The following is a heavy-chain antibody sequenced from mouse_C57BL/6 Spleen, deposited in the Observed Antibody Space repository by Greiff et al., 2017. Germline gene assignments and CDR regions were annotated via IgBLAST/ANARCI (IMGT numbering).Heavy chain of an antibody. CDR2: ISSGSSTI. Sequence: EVQRVESGGGLVKPGGSLKLSCAASGFTFSDYGMHWVRQAPEKGLEWVAYISSGSSTIYYADTVKGRFTISRDNAKNTLFLQMTSLRSEDTAMYYCASPDYYGSSFFAYWGQGTLVTVSA. D-gene: IGHD1-1*01. CDR1: GFTFSDYG. CDR3: ASPDYYGSSFFAY. J-gene: IGHJ3*01. V-gene: IGHV5-17*01.